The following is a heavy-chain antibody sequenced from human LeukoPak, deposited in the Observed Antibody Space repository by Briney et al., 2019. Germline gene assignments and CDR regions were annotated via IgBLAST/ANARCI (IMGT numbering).Heavy chain of an antibody. Sequence: GGSLRLSCAASGFTFSSYGMHWVRQAPGKGLEWVAFIRYDGSNKYYADSVKGRFTISRDNSKNTLYLQMNSLRAEDTALYYCATNGGGDSGYGNFDYWGQGTLVTVSS. CDR3: ATNGGGDSGYGNFDY. V-gene: IGHV3-30*02. J-gene: IGHJ4*02. CDR2: IRYDGSNK. D-gene: IGHD5-12*01. CDR1: GFTFSSYG.